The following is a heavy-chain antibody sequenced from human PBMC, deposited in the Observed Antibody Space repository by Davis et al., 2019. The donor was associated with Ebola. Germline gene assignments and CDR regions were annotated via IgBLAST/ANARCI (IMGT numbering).Heavy chain of an antibody. J-gene: IGHJ6*02. CDR1: GFTFSSYA. Sequence: PGGSLRLSCAASGFTFSSYAMHWVRQAPGKGLEWVAVISYDGSNKYYADSVKGRFTISRDNSKNTLYLQMNSLRAEDTAVYYCARDIVVVPAAISGYYYYGMDVWGQGTTVTVSS. CDR3: ARDIVVVPAAISGYYYYGMDV. CDR2: ISYDGSNK. V-gene: IGHV3-30-3*01. D-gene: IGHD2-2*02.